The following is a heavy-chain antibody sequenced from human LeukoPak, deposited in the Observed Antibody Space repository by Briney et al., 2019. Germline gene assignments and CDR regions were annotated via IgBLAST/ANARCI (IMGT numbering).Heavy chain of an antibody. Sequence: SETLSLTCTVSGGSISSYYWSWIRQPPGKGLEWIGYIYYSGSTNYNPSLKSRVTISVDTSKNQFSLKLSSVTAADTAVYYCARGVMTTADFDYWGQGTLVTVSS. CDR1: GGSISSYY. D-gene: IGHD4-11*01. V-gene: IGHV4-59*12. J-gene: IGHJ4*02. CDR3: ARGVMTTADFDY. CDR2: IYYSGST.